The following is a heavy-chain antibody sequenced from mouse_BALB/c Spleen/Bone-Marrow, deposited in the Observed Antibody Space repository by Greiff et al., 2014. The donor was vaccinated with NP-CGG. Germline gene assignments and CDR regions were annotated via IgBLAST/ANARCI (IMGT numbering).Heavy chain of an antibody. Sequence: QVQLKQSGPGLVAPSQSLSITCTVSGFSLADYGVNWVRQPPGKNLEWLGMIWGDGSTDYNSALKSRLSISKDNSQSQVFLKMNSLETDDTARYYCARDLYYYGFDYWGQGTTLTDSS. V-gene: IGHV2-6-7*01. CDR3: ARDLYYYGFDY. CDR1: GFSLADYG. CDR2: IWGDGST. D-gene: IGHD1-1*01. J-gene: IGHJ2*01.